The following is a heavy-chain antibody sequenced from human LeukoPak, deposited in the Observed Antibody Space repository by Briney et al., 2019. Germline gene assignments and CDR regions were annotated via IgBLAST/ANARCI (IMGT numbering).Heavy chain of an antibody. CDR2: IYHSGST. CDR3: ARHRAYYYGSGSYYNVYYFDY. J-gene: IGHJ4*02. V-gene: IGHV4-38-2*02. D-gene: IGHD3-10*01. CDR1: GYSISSGYY. Sequence: SETLSLTCTVSGYSISSGYYWGWIRQPPGKGLEWIGSIYHSGSTYYNPSLKSRVTISVDTSKNQFSLKLSSVTAADTAVYYCARHRAYYYGSGSYYNVYYFDYWGQGTLVTVSS.